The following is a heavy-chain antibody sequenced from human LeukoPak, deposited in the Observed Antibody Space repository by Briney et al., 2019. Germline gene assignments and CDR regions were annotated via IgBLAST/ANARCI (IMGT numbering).Heavy chain of an antibody. CDR2: MRRDGNEI. J-gene: IGHJ4*02. D-gene: IGHD2/OR15-2a*01. Sequence: GGSLRLSCSASGFTFSTYWMSWVRQAPGKGLEWVANMRRDGNEIYYLDSVRGRFTISRDNAKNSLYLQMNSLKTEDTAVYFCTSPRNTYTYTPDYWGQGILVTVSS. CDR1: GFTFSTYW. V-gene: IGHV3-7*03. CDR3: TSPRNTYTYTPDY.